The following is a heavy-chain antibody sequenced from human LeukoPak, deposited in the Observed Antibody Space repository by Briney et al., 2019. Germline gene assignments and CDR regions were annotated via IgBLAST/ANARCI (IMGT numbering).Heavy chain of an antibody. Sequence: SETLSLTCAVYGGSFSGYYWSWIRQPPGKGLEWIGYIYYSGSTNYNPSLKSRVTISVDTSKNQFSLKLSSVTAADTAVYYCARSVVTATDFDYWGQGTLVTVSS. CDR2: IYYSGST. J-gene: IGHJ4*02. V-gene: IGHV4-59*01. CDR1: GGSFSGYY. CDR3: ARSVVTATDFDY. D-gene: IGHD2-21*02.